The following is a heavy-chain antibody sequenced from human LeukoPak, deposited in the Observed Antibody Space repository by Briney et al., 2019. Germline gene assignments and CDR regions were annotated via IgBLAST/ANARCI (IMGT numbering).Heavy chain of an antibody. D-gene: IGHD2-15*01. Sequence: GGSLRLSCTASGFTFDDYAMHWVRQAPGKGLEWVSGISWNSGSIGYADSVKGRFTISRDNAKNSLYLQMNSLRAEDTALYYCAKDFGGYCSGGSCYWGSYYFNYWGQGTLVTVSS. J-gene: IGHJ4*02. V-gene: IGHV3-9*01. CDR2: ISWNSGSI. CDR1: GFTFDDYA. CDR3: AKDFGGYCSGGSCYWGSYYFNY.